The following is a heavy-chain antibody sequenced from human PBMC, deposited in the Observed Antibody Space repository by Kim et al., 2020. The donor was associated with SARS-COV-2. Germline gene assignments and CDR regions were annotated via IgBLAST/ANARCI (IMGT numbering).Heavy chain of an antibody. CDR3: ARGLRQWLVRGWFDP. V-gene: IGHV4-34*01. J-gene: IGHJ5*02. D-gene: IGHD6-19*01. Sequence: PALKRRVTISVGTSKSQFSLKLSSVTAADTAVYYCARGLRQWLVRGWFDPWGQGTLVTVSS.